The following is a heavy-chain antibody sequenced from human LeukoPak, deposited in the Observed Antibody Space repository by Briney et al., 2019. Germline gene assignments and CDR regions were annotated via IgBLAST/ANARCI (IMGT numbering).Heavy chain of an antibody. CDR2: IWPDGSKK. CDR1: GFTFSTYA. V-gene: IGHV3-30*02. D-gene: IGHD6-25*01. Sequence: GSLRLSFAASGFTFSTYAMHWVRQAPGKGLEWVAFIWPDGSKKYYADSVKGRFAISRENSKNTVYLQMNDLRPEDTALYFCAKISSSAESNFDYWGQGTLLTVSS. CDR3: AKISSSAESNFDY. J-gene: IGHJ4*02.